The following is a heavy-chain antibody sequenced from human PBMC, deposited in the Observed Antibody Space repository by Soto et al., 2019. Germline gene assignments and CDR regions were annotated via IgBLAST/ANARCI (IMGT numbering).Heavy chain of an antibody. D-gene: IGHD2-2*01. CDR1: GGTFSSYA. CDR2: IIPISGTA. J-gene: IGHJ6*02. V-gene: IGHV1-69*01. Sequence: QVQLVQSGAEVKKPGSSVKVSCKASGGTFSSYAISWVRQAPGQGLEWMGGIIPISGTANYAQKFQGRVTITEDESTSKVTRELSSLRSEDTAVYFCARSQGSSTSLEIYYYYYYGMDVWGQGTTVTVSS. CDR3: ARSQGSSTSLEIYYYYYYGMDV.